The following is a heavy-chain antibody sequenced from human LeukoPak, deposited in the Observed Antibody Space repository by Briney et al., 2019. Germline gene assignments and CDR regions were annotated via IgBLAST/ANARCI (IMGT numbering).Heavy chain of an antibody. D-gene: IGHD2-2*01. J-gene: IGHJ4*02. CDR1: GYTFTDYY. V-gene: IGHV1-69-2*01. Sequence: ASVKVSCKVSGYTFTDYYMHWVQQAPGKGLEWMGLVDPEDGETIYAEKFQGRVTITADTSTDTAYMELSSLRSEDTAVYYSATGGYQLLRFDYWGQGTLVTVSS. CDR3: ATGGYQLLRFDY. CDR2: VDPEDGET.